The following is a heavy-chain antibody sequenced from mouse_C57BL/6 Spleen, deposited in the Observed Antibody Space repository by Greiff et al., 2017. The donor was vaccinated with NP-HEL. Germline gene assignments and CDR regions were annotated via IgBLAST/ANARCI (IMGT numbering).Heavy chain of an antibody. J-gene: IGHJ4*01. V-gene: IGHV1-80*01. CDR2: IYPGDGDT. CDR1: GYAFSSYW. CDR3: ARLGYYGSSHYYAMDY. Sequence: QVQLKQSGAELVKPGASVKISCKASGYAFSSYWMNWVKQRPGKGLEWIGQIYPGDGDTNYNGKFKGKATLTADKSSSTAYMQLSSLTSEDSAVYFCARLGYYGSSHYYAMDYWGQGTSVTVSS. D-gene: IGHD1-1*01.